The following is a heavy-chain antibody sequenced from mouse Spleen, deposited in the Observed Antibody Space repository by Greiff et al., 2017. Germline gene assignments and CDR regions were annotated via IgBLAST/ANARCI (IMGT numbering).Heavy chain of an antibody. V-gene: IGHV1-15*01. CDR3: TRSGAAWFAY. CDR1: GYTFTDYE. D-gene: IGHD3-3*01. CDR2: IDPETGGT. J-gene: IGHJ3*01. Sequence: VQVVESGAELVRPGASVTLSCKASGYTFTDYEMHWVKQTPVHGLEWIGAIDPETGGTAYNQKFKGKAILTADKSSSTAYMELRSLTSEDSAVYYCTRSGAAWFAYWGQGTLVTVSA.